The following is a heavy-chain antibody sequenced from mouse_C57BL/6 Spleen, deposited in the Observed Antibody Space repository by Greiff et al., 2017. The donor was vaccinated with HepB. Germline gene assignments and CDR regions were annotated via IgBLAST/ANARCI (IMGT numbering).Heavy chain of an antibody. CDR2: ISNGGGST. Sequence: EVKLVESGGGLVQPGGSLKLSCAASGFTFSDYYMYWVRQTPEKRLEWVAYISNGGGSTYYPDTVKGRFTISRDNAKNTLYLQMSRLKSEDTAMYYCASRDIYSYYFDDWGQGTTLTVSS. CDR3: ASRDIYSYYFDD. CDR1: GFTFSDYY. V-gene: IGHV5-12*01. J-gene: IGHJ2*01. D-gene: IGHD2-1*01.